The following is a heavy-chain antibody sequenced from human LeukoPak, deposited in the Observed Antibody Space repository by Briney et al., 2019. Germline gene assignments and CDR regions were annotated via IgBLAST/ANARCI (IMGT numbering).Heavy chain of an antibody. J-gene: IGHJ4*02. Sequence: GGSLRLSGAASGFTFSSYAMSWVRQAPGKGLEWVSAISGSGGSTYYADSVKGRFTISRDNSKNTLYLQMNSLRAEDTAVYYCAKDVGYCSSTSCYIFDYWGQGTLVTVSS. CDR3: AKDVGYCSSTSCYIFDY. V-gene: IGHV3-23*01. D-gene: IGHD2-2*02. CDR1: GFTFSSYA. CDR2: ISGSGGST.